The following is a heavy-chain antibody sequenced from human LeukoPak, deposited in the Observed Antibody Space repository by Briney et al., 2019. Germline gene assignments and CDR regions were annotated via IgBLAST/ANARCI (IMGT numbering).Heavy chain of an antibody. J-gene: IGHJ4*02. D-gene: IGHD6-19*01. CDR2: ISYDGSNK. CDR3: AKTVGIAVAGTGVGGLDY. V-gene: IGHV3-30*18. Sequence: PGGSLRLSCAASGFTFSSYGMPWVRQAPGKGLEWVAVISYDGSNKYYADSVKGRFTISRDNSKNTLYLQMNSLRAEDTAVYYCAKTVGIAVAGTGVGGLDYWGQGTLVTVSS. CDR1: GFTFSSYG.